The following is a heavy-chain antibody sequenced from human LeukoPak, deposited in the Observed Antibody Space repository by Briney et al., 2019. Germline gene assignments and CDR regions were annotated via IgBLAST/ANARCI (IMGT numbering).Heavy chain of an antibody. Sequence: ASVKVSCKASGYTFTSYYMHWVRQAPGQGLEWVGIINPSGGSTSYAQKFQGRVTMTRDMSTSTVYMELSSLRSEDTAVYYCAREGGYSGYDQTYYYYYMDVWGKGTTVTISS. CDR3: AREGGYSGYDQTYYYYYMDV. V-gene: IGHV1-46*01. CDR1: GYTFTSYY. CDR2: INPSGGST. D-gene: IGHD5-12*01. J-gene: IGHJ6*03.